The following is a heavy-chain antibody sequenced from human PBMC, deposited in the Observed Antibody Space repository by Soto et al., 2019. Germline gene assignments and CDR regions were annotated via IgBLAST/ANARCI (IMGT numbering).Heavy chain of an antibody. V-gene: IGHV3-53*01. CDR1: GFTVSSNY. CDR3: ARGWGYYYDSSGYYYFDY. Sequence: DVQLVESGGGLIQPGGSLRLSCAASGFTVSSNYMTWVRQAPGKGLEWVSVIYSGGSTYYADSVKGRFTISRDNSKNTLYLQMNSLRAEDTAVYYCARGWGYYYDSSGYYYFDYWGQGTLVTVSS. J-gene: IGHJ4*02. D-gene: IGHD3-22*01. CDR2: IYSGGST.